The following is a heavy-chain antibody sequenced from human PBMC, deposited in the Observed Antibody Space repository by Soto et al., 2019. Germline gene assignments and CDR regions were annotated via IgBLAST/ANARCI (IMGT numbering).Heavy chain of an antibody. CDR2: TYYRSKWYN. CDR1: GDSVSSNSAA. Sequence: SQTLSLTCAISGDSVSSNSAAWNWIRQSPSRGLEWLGRTYYRSKWYNDYAVSVKSRITINPDTSKNQFSLQLNFVTPEDTAVYYCARDRCSSTSCYTRGSDAFDIWGQGTMVTVS. V-gene: IGHV6-1*01. CDR3: ARDRCSSTSCYTRGSDAFDI. D-gene: IGHD2-2*02. J-gene: IGHJ3*02.